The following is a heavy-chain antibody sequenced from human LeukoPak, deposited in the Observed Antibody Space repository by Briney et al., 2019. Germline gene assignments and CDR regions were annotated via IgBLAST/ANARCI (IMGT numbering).Heavy chain of an antibody. CDR1: GGSISSGSYY. CDR2: IYTSGST. J-gene: IGHJ3*02. D-gene: IGHD3-22*01. Sequence: SETLSLTCTVSGGSISSGSYYWSWIRQPAGKGLEWIGRIYTSGSTNYNPSLKSRVTISVDTSKNQFSLKLSSVTAADTAVYYCARVGYYDSSGYYYVGNAFDIWGQGTMVTVSS. CDR3: ARVGYYDSSGYYYVGNAFDI. V-gene: IGHV4-61*02.